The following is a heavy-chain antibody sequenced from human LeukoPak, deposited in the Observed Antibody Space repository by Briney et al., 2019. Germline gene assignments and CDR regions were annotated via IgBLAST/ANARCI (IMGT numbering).Heavy chain of an antibody. D-gene: IGHD5-18*01. J-gene: IGHJ4*02. CDR2: INHSGST. Sequence: SETLSLTCDVYGGSFSGYYWSWIRQPPRKGLEWIGEINHSGSTNYNTPPTSRVTISLDTPKNNISPNISSVTAADTPVYYLVRCCRRYSYVYRTPFDYWGQGTLVTVSS. CDR3: VRCCRRYSYVYRTPFDY. V-gene: IGHV4-34*01. CDR1: GGSFSGYY.